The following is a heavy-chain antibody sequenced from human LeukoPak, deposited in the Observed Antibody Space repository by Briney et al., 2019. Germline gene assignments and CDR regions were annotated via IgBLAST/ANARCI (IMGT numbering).Heavy chain of an antibody. CDR2: IKSKTDGGTT. Sequence: PGGSLRLSCAASGFTFSNAWMSWVRQAPGKGLEWVGRIKSKTDGGTTDYAAPVKGRFTISRDDSKNTLYLLMNSLKTEDTAVYYCTTVRGYYDSSGYYLFDYWGQGTLVTVSS. CDR1: GFTFSNAW. CDR3: TTVRGYYDSSGYYLFDY. D-gene: IGHD3-22*01. J-gene: IGHJ4*02. V-gene: IGHV3-15*01.